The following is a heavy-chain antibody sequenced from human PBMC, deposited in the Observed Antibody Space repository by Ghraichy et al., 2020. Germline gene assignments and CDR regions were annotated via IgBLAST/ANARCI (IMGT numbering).Heavy chain of an antibody. Sequence: SETLSLTCTVAGGSMSNYYWSWIRQPPGGGLEWIGYIHYSGSTRYNPSLKSRVTISVDTSKNQFSLTLTSVTAADTAVYYCGRGAGWYDPWGQGTLVTVSS. CDR1: GGSMSNYY. CDR2: IHYSGST. CDR3: GRGAGWYDP. J-gene: IGHJ5*02. V-gene: IGHV4-59*01.